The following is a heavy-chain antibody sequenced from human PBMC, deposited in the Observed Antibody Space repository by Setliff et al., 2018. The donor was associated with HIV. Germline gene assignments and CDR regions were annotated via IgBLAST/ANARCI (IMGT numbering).Heavy chain of an antibody. V-gene: IGHV3-20*04. CDR2: INWNGGRT. J-gene: IGHJ4*02. D-gene: IGHD1-1*01. CDR1: GFIFDDYG. CDR3: ARDKRDDNFLTSRISSVFDF. Sequence: GGSLRLSCVASGFIFDDYGMSWVRQAPGKGLEWVSGINWNGGRTGYADSVKGRFTISRDNAKNSLYLQMNSLRAEDTALYYCARDKRDDNFLTSRISSVFDFWGEGTLVTVSS.